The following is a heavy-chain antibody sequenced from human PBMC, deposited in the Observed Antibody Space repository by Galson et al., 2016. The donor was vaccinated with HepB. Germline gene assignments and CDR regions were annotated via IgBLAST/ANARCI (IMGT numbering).Heavy chain of an antibody. D-gene: IGHD2-2*02. CDR2: ISNSNSYI. CDR3: ARAFGYCSSTSCYKGGLFYYYGMDV. J-gene: IGHJ6*02. CDR1: GFTFSTYN. Sequence: SLRLSCAASGFTFSTYNMNWVRQAPGKGLEWVSSISNSNSYIYYTDSVKGRFTISRDNAKNSLYLQMNSLRAEDTAVYYCARAFGYCSSTSCYKGGLFYYYGMDVWGQGTTVTFSS. V-gene: IGHV3-21*01.